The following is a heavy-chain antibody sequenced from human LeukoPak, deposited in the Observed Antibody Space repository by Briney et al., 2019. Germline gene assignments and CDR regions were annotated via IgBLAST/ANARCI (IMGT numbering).Heavy chain of an antibody. CDR3: ARGSGSYNWFDS. J-gene: IGHJ5*01. CDR2: INPNRGDT. CDR1: GYSYTGNY. V-gene: IGHV1-2*02. Sequence: ASVEVSCKASGYSYTGNYMHWVRQAPGQGLECMGWINPNRGDTNYAQKFQGRVTLTRDTSISTAYMEFISLTPDDTAVYYCARGSGSYNWFDSWGQGTLVTVSS. D-gene: IGHD1-26*01.